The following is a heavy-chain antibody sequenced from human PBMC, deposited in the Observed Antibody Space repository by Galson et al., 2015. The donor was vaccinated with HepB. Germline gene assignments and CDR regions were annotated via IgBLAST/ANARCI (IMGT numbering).Heavy chain of an antibody. V-gene: IGHV3-7*01. CDR1: GFTFSSYW. J-gene: IGHJ6*02. CDR2: IKQDGSEK. CDR3: ARSHPYYYYGMDV. Sequence: SLRLSCAASGFTFSSYWMSRVRQAPGKGLEWVANIKQDGSEKYYADSVKGRFTISRDNAKNSLYLQMNSLRAEDTAVYYCARSHPYYYYGMDVWGQGTTVTVSS.